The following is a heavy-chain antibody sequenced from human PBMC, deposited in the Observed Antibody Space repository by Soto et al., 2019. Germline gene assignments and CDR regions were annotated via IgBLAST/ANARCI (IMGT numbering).Heavy chain of an antibody. CDR2: ISSSSSYI. CDR1: GFTFSSYS. V-gene: IGHV3-21*01. CDR3: ARDRGRGTMVRGVRVFDY. J-gene: IGHJ4*02. D-gene: IGHD3-10*01. Sequence: GGSLRLSCAASGFTFSSYSMNWVRQAPGKGLEWVSSISSSSSYIYYADSVKGRFTISRDNAKNSLYLQMNSLRAEDTAVDYCARDRGRGTMVRGVRVFDYWGQGTLVTVSS.